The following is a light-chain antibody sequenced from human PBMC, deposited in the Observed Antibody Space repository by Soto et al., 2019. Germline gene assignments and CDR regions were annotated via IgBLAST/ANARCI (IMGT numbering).Light chain of an antibody. CDR1: SSDIGGYNS. Sequence: QSALTQPPSASGSPGQSVTISCTGTSSDIGGYNSVSWYQQHPGKAPKLMIYEVNKRPLGAPERFSGSKSGNTASLTVSGLQADDEADYYCSSSAGTNSFVLFGGGTKLTVL. V-gene: IGLV2-8*01. CDR3: SSSAGTNSFVL. J-gene: IGLJ3*02. CDR2: EVN.